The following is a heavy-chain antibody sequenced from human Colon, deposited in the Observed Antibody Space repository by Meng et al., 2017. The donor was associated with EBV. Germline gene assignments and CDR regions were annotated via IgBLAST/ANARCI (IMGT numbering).Heavy chain of an antibody. CDR1: GGSFSGYD. Sequence: VQVQQWGAGLLKPSENLSLTWPGHGGSFSGYDWTWIRQPPGKGLEWIGEINHSGSTNYNPSLKSRVTISVDTSKNQFSLKLSSVTAADTAVYYCARGLAWFRELLSINWFDPWGQGTLVTVSS. D-gene: IGHD3-10*01. CDR2: INHSGST. V-gene: IGHV4-34*02. CDR3: ARGLAWFRELLSINWFDP. J-gene: IGHJ5*02.